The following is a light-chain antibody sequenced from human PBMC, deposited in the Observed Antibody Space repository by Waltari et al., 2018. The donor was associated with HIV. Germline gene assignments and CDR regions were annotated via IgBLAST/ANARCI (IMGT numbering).Light chain of an antibody. CDR3: QSYDSNLSGL. Sequence: QSELTQPPSVSAAPGQRVTISCTGSSSNIGSGYDVHVAQQVPGKAPKFVIYGNCNRPSGVPDRFSGSKSGSSASLVITGLQSEDEADYYCQSYDSNLSGLFGGGTKVTVL. CDR1: SSNIGSGYD. V-gene: IGLV1-40*01. J-gene: IGLJ2*01. CDR2: GNC.